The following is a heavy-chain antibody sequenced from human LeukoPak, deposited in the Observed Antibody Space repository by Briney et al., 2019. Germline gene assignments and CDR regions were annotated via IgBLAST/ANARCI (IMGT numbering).Heavy chain of an antibody. CDR2: IGGSGGTT. D-gene: IGHD5-12*01. Sequence: QPGGSLRLSCVASGFTFSRYAMSWVRQAPGKGLEWVSVIGGSGGTTYYADSVKGRFTISRDNSKNTLYLQMNRLRAEDTAVYYCARNAGTTTMLGYWGQGTLVTVSS. CDR1: GFTFSRYA. V-gene: IGHV3-23*01. CDR3: ARNAGTTTMLGY. J-gene: IGHJ4*02.